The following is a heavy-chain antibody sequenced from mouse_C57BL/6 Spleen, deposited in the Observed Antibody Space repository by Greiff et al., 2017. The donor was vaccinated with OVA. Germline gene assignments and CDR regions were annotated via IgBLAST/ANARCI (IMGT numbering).Heavy chain of an antibody. Sequence: QVQLQQSGAELMKPGASVKLSCKATGYTFTGYWIKWVKQRPGHGLEWIGEILPGSGSTNYNEKFKGKATFTADTSSNPAYMQLSSLTTEDSAIYYCARRDYGSSSYWYFDVWGTGTTVTVSS. CDR3: ARRDYGSSSYWYFDV. D-gene: IGHD1-1*01. CDR2: ILPGSGST. V-gene: IGHV1-9*01. J-gene: IGHJ1*03. CDR1: GYTFTGYW.